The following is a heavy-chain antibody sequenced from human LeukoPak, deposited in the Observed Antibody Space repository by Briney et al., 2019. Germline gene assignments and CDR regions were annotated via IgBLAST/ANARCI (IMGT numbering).Heavy chain of an antibody. V-gene: IGHV1-18*01. CDR3: ARTNSLSNNYYYYMDV. Sequence: ASVKVSCKASGYTFTSYDINWVRQATGQGLEWMGWISAYNGNTNYAQKLQGRVTMTTDTSTSTAYMELRSLRSDDTAVYYCARTNSLSNNYYYYMDVWGKGTTVTVSS. D-gene: IGHD1/OR15-1a*01. CDR2: ISAYNGNT. J-gene: IGHJ6*03. CDR1: GYTFTSYD.